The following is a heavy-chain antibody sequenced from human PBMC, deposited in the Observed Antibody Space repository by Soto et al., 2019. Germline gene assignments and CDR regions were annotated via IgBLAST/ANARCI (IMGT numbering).Heavy chain of an antibody. D-gene: IGHD1-26*01. J-gene: IGHJ4*02. Sequence: EVQLLESGGGLVQPGGSLRLSCAASGFTFSSYAMRWVRQAPVKGLEWVSAISGSGDSTYYADSVKGRFTISSDNSKNTLYLQMNSLRAEDTAVYYCARRCSGRDYDYWCQGTLVTFSS. CDR1: GFTFSSYA. CDR3: ARRCSGRDYDY. CDR2: ISGSGDST. V-gene: IGHV3-23*01.